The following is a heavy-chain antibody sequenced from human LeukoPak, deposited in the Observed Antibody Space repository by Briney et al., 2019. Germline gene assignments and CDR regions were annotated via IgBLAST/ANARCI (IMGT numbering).Heavy chain of an antibody. CDR1: GGSISSYY. V-gene: IGHV4-59*01. J-gene: IGHJ3*02. CDR2: IYYSGST. D-gene: IGHD5-12*01. CDR3: ARSDIVATIFAFDT. Sequence: SETLSLTCTVSGGSISSYYWSWIRQPPGKGLEWIGYIYYSGSTNYNPSLKSRVTISVDTSRNQFSLKLSSVTAADTAVYYCARSDIVATIFAFDTWGQGTMVTVSS.